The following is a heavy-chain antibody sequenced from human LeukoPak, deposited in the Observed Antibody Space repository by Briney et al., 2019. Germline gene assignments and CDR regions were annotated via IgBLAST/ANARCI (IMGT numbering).Heavy chain of an antibody. CDR2: ISYDGSNK. CDR3: ASDPGESERRASRRSFSKFGPMFDP. CDR1: GFTFSSYA. Sequence: GRSLRLSCAASGFTFSSYAMHWVRQAPGKGLEWVAVISYDGSNKYYADSVKGRFTISRDNSKNTLYLQMNSLRAEDTAVYYCASDPGESERRASRRSFSKFGPMFDPWGQGTLVTVSS. D-gene: IGHD3-10*01. V-gene: IGHV3-30*04. J-gene: IGHJ5*02.